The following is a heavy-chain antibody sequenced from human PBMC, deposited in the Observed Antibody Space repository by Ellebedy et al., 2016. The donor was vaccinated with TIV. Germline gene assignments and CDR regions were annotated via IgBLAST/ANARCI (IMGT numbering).Heavy chain of an antibody. Sequence: GESLKISCAASGFTFSSYSMNWVRQAPGKGLEWVSYISSSSSTIYYADSVKGRFTISRDNAKNSLYLQMNSLRAEDTAVYYCAGLAAAGSRRHDDAFDIWGQGTMVTVSS. J-gene: IGHJ3*02. V-gene: IGHV3-48*04. CDR1: GFTFSSYS. CDR3: AGLAAAGSRRHDDAFDI. D-gene: IGHD6-13*01. CDR2: ISSSSSTI.